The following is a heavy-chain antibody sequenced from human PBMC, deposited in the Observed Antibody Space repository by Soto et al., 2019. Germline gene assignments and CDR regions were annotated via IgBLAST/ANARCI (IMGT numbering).Heavy chain of an antibody. CDR2: INPSGGST. V-gene: IGHV1-46*01. Sequence: ASVKVSCKASGYTFTSYYMHWVRQAPGQGLEWMGIINPSGGSTSYAQKFQGRVTMTRDTSTSTVYMELSSLRSEDTAVYYCVVRAVAGTERYYFDYWGQGTPVTVSS. J-gene: IGHJ4*02. D-gene: IGHD6-19*01. CDR3: VVRAVAGTERYYFDY. CDR1: GYTFTSYY.